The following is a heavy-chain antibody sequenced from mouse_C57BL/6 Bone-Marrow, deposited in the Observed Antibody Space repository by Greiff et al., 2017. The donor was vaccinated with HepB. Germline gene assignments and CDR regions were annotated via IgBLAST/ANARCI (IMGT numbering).Heavy chain of an antibody. D-gene: IGHD2-4*01. V-gene: IGHV5-17*01. CDR3: ARAPYYYDYPYYAMDY. Sequence: EVKVVESGGGLVKPGGSLKLSCAASGFTFSDYGMHWVRQAPEKGLEWVAYISSGSSTIYYADTVKGRFTISRDNAKNTLFLQMISLRSEDTAMYYCARAPYYYDYPYYAMDYWGQGTAVTVSS. J-gene: IGHJ4*01. CDR1: GFTFSDYG. CDR2: ISSGSSTI.